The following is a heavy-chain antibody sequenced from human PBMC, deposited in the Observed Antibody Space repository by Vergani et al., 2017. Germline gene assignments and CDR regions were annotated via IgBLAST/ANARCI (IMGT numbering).Heavy chain of an antibody. CDR2: LYYSGST. CDR3: ARATSFGVVIPYYYYYYMDV. J-gene: IGHJ6*03. D-gene: IGHD3-3*01. CDR1: GGSISSGGYY. V-gene: IGHV4-31*03. Sequence: QVQLQESGPGLVKPSQTLSLTCTVSGGSISSGGYYWSWIRQPPGKGLEWIGYLYYSGSTYYNPSLKSRVTISVDTSKNQFSRKLSSVTAADTAVYYCARATSFGVVIPYYYYYYMDVWGKGTTVTVSS.